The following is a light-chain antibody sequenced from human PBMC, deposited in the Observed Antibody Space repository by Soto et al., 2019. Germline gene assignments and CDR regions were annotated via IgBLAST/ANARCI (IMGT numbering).Light chain of an antibody. CDR2: LGS. J-gene: IGKJ1*01. V-gene: IGKV2-28*01. Sequence: DIVLIQSPLSLPVTPGEPASISCRSSQSLLHSNGYNYLDWYLQKPGQSPQLLIYLGSSWASGVPDRLSGSGSGTDFTLKISRVEAEDVGVYYCMQASQTTPGTFGQGTKVEIK. CDR3: MQASQTTPGT. CDR1: QSLLHSNGYNY.